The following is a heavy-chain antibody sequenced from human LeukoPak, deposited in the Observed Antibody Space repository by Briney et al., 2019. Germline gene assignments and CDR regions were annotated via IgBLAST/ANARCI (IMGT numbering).Heavy chain of an antibody. Sequence: GRSLRLSCAASGFTFSSYSMNWVRQAPGKGLEWVSSISSSSSYIYYADSVKGRFTISRDNAKNSLYLQMNSLRAEDTAVYYCARMSLAGVPYYFDYWGQGTLVTVSS. V-gene: IGHV3-21*01. J-gene: IGHJ4*02. CDR3: ARMSLAGVPYYFDY. CDR1: GFTFSSYS. D-gene: IGHD1-26*01. CDR2: ISSSSSYI.